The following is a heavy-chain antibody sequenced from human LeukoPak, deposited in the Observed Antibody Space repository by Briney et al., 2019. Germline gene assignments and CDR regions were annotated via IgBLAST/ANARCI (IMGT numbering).Heavy chain of an antibody. Sequence: SETLSLTCAVSGGSISSGGYSWSWIRQPPGKGLEWIGYIYHSGSTYYNPSLKSRVTISVDSSKNQFSLKLSSVTAADTAVYYCARYYYYGMDVWGQGTTVTVSS. V-gene: IGHV4-30-2*01. CDR1: GGSISSGGYS. CDR3: ARYYYYGMDV. J-gene: IGHJ6*02. CDR2: IYHSGST.